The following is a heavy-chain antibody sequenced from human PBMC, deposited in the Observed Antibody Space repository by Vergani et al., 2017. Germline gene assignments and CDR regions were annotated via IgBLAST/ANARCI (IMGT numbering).Heavy chain of an antibody. V-gene: IGHV3-30*02. J-gene: IGHJ6*03. CDR2: IRYDGSNK. D-gene: IGHD1-1*01. CDR1: GFTFSSYG. CDR3: ARDFTVQLEPRSDYMDV. Sequence: QVQLVESGGGVVQPGGSLRLSCAASGFTFSSYGMHWVRQAPGKGLEWVAFIRYDGSNKYYVDSVKGRFTISRDNAKNSLYLQMNSLRAEDTAVYYCARDFTVQLEPRSDYMDVWGKGTTVTVSS.